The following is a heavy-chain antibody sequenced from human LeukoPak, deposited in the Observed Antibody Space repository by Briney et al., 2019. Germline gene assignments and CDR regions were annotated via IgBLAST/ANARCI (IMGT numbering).Heavy chain of an antibody. Sequence: ASVKVSCKVLGYTLTELSMHWVRQAPGKGLEWMGGLDPEDGETIYAQKLQGRVTMTTDTSTSTAYMELRSLRSDDTAVYYCAREGSSSWYLDYWGQGTLVTVSS. J-gene: IGHJ4*02. CDR2: LDPEDGET. CDR3: AREGSSSWYLDY. V-gene: IGHV1-24*01. CDR1: GYTLTELS. D-gene: IGHD6-13*01.